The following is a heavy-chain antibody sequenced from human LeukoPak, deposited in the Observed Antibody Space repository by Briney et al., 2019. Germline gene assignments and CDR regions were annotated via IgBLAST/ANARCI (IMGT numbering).Heavy chain of an antibody. V-gene: IGHV1-69*13. CDR2: IIPIFGTA. Sequence: ASVKVSCKASGGTFSSYAISWVRQAPGQGLEWMGGIIPIFGTANYAQKFQGRVTITADESTSTAYMELSSLRSEDTAVYYCARVGKEYQLLLEAFDIWGQGTMVTVSS. J-gene: IGHJ3*02. CDR3: ARVGKEYQLLLEAFDI. D-gene: IGHD2-2*01. CDR1: GGTFSSYA.